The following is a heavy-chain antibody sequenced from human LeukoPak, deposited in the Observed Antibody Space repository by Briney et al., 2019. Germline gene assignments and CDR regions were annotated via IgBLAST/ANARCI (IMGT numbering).Heavy chain of an antibody. V-gene: IGHV1-2*02. CDR3: ARTDTAMEKLLFDY. D-gene: IGHD5-18*01. J-gene: IGHJ4*02. Sequence: ASVKVSCKASGYTFTCYYMHWVRQAPGQGLEWMGWINPNSGGTNYAQKFQGRVTMTRDTSISTAYMELSRLRSDDTAVYYCARTDTAMEKLLFDYWGQGTLVTVSS. CDR1: GYTFTCYY. CDR2: INPNSGGT.